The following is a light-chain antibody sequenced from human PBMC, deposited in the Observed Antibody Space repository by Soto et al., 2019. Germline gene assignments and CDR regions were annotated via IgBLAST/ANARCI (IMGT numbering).Light chain of an antibody. CDR2: EVS. CDR1: SSDVGGYNY. J-gene: IGLJ1*01. CDR3: SSXTSSRXXV. V-gene: IGLV2-14*01. Sequence: QSALTQPASVSGSPGQSITISCTGTSSDVGGYNYVSWYQQQSGKAPKLMIHEVSNRPSGVSNRFSGSKSGNTASLTISGLQAEDEADYYCSSXTSSRXXVFGIGT.